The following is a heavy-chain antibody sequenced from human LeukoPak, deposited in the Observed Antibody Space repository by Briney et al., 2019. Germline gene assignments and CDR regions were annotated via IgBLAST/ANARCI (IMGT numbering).Heavy chain of an antibody. CDR3: ARDLGDYYDSSGYIGY. D-gene: IGHD3-22*01. CDR2: NNPGGGST. J-gene: IGHJ4*02. CDR1: GYTFTSYY. Sequence: GASVKVSCASCGYTFTSYYMQWVRQAPGQGLEWVRINNPGGGSTSYAEKLQGRVNMPRDTATSTVYMELSSLRSEDTAEYYCARDLGDYYDSSGYIGYGRQGTVVTVS. V-gene: IGHV1-46*01.